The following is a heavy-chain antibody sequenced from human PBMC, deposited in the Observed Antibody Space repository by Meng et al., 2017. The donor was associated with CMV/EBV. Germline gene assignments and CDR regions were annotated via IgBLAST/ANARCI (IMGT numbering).Heavy chain of an antibody. V-gene: IGHV4-34*01. CDR2: INHSGST. CDR3: FGSFTYYYGMDV. J-gene: IGHJ6*02. CDR1: GGSPSGYY. D-gene: IGHD3-16*01. Sequence: SQTLSLTCAVYGGSPSGYYWSWIRQPPGKGLEWIGEINHSGSTNYNPSLKSRVTISVDTSKNQFSLKLSSVTAADTAVYYCFGSFTYYYGMDVWGQGTTVTVSS.